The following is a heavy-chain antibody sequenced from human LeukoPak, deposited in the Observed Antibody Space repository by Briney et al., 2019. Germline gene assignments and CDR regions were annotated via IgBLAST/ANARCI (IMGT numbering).Heavy chain of an antibody. V-gene: IGHV3-9*03. CDR1: GFTFDDYA. Sequence: GRSLRLSCAASGFTFDDYAMHWVRQAPGKGLEWVSGISWNSGSIGYADSVKGRFTISRDNAKNSLYLLMNSLRAEDMALYYCAKSKFGGVIAGLFDYWGQGTLVTVSS. J-gene: IGHJ4*02. CDR2: ISWNSGSI. CDR3: AKSKFGGVIAGLFDY. D-gene: IGHD3-16*02.